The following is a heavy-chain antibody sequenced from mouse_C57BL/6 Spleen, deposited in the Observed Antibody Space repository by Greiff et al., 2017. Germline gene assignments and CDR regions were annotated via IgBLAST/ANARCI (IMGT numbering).Heavy chain of an antibody. CDR1: GYTFTSYW. D-gene: IGHD2-4*01. CDR3: ARKRLGLMDY. Sequence: QVQLQQPGAELVKPGASVKLSCKASGYTFTSYWMQWVKQRPGQGLEWIGEIDPSDSYTNSNQKFKGKATLTVDTSSSTAYMQLSSLTSEDSAVYYCARKRLGLMDYWGQGTSVTVSS. CDR2: IDPSDSYT. V-gene: IGHV1-50*01. J-gene: IGHJ4*01.